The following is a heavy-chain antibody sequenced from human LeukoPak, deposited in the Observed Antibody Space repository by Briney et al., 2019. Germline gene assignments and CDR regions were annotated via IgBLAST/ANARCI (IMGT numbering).Heavy chain of an antibody. Sequence: GGSLRLSCAASGFTFSSYAMSWVRQAPGKGLEWVSAISGSGGSTYYADSVKGRFTISRDNSKNTLYLQMNSLRAEDTAVYYCAKAIRAGTAGDYHYGMDVWGQGTTVTVSS. V-gene: IGHV3-23*01. J-gene: IGHJ6*02. D-gene: IGHD3-10*01. CDR2: ISGSGGST. CDR3: AKAIRAGTAGDYHYGMDV. CDR1: GFTFSSYA.